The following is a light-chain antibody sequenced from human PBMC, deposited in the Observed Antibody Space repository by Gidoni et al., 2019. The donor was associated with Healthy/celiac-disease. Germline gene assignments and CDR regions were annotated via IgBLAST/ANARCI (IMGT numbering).Light chain of an antibody. V-gene: IGLV2-23*01. CDR1: SIDVGSYNL. J-gene: IGLJ1*01. CDR2: EGS. Sequence: QSALPQPASVSGSPGQSITIPCTGTSIDVGSYNLVSWYQQPPGKAPKLMIYEGSKRPSGVSNRFSGSKSGNTASLTISVLQAEDEADYYCCSYAGSFFYVFGTGTKVTVL. CDR3: CSYAGSFFYV.